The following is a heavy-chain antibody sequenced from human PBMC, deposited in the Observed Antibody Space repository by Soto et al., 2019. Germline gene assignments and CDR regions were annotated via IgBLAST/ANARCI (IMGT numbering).Heavy chain of an antibody. CDR1: GGSINTYY. D-gene: IGHD3-22*01. V-gene: IGHV4-4*07. CDR2: IYSSGST. J-gene: IGHJ2*01. CDR3: ARIGYYYDSSGPLLRYFDL. Sequence: SETLSLTCTVSGGSINTYYWSWIRQSAGKALEWIGRIYSSGSTNYDPSLKSRVTMSVDTSKNQFFLKLSSVTAADTAVYYCARIGYYYDSSGPLLRYFDLWGRGTLVTVSS.